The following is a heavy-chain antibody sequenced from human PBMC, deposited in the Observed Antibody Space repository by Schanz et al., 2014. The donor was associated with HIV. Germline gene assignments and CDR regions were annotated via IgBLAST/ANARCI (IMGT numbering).Heavy chain of an antibody. CDR3: SRAFYSDSGSFXSVDP. J-gene: IGHJ5*02. D-gene: IGHD3-10*01. Sequence: QVQLVQSGAEVKKPGSSVKVSCKPSGGTLTNYAISWVRQAPGQGLEWMGGIVPMLGKTRYAQKFQGRVTITADESMSTAYMELSSLRSEDTAVYYCSRAFYSDSGSFXSVDPWGQGTLVTVSS. CDR2: IVPMLGKT. V-gene: IGHV1-69*01. CDR1: GGTLTNYA.